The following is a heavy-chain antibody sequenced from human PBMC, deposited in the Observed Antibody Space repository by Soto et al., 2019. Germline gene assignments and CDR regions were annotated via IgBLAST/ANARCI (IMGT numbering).Heavy chain of an antibody. CDR1: GDSISRIDYY. D-gene: IGHD2-8*02. CDR2: VYSTGST. Sequence: PSETLSLTCSVSGDSISRIDYYWTWIRQPPGKGLQWIGNVYSTGSTFSHPSLTSRVFISVDTSKNKFSLRLTSVTAADTAVYYWARSHYTSGHLIDHWGPGIMVTVAS. CDR3: ARSHYTSGHLIDH. V-gene: IGHV4-39*01. J-gene: IGHJ4*02.